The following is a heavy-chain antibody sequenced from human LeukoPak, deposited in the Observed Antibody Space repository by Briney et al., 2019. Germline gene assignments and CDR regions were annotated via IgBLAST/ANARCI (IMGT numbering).Heavy chain of an antibody. CDR3: ARVDYGDYGFDY. J-gene: IGHJ4*02. CDR2: IYYSGST. CDR1: GGSISSYY. Sequence: ASETLSLTCTVSGGSISSYYWSWIRQPPGKGLEWIGYIYYSGSTNYSPSLKSRLTISVDTSKNQFSLKLSSVTAADTAVYYCARVDYGDYGFDYWGQGTLVTVSS. V-gene: IGHV4-59*01. D-gene: IGHD4-17*01.